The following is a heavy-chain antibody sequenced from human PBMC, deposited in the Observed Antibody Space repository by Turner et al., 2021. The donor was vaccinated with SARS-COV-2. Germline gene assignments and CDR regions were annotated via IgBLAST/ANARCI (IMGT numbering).Heavy chain of an antibody. Sequence: QVQLQQWGAGLLKPSETLSLTCAVYGGSFSGYYWSWIRQPPGKGLEWIGEINHSGSTNYNPSLKSRVTISVDTSKNQFSLKLSSVTAAETAVYYCARGGGYSYGALDYWGQGTLVTVSS. CDR2: INHSGST. CDR1: GGSFSGYY. V-gene: IGHV4-34*01. D-gene: IGHD5-18*01. CDR3: ARGGGYSYGALDY. J-gene: IGHJ4*02.